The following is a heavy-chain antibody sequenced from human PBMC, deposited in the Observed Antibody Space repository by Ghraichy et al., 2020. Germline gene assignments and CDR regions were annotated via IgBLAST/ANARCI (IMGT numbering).Heavy chain of an antibody. CDR2: IGTAGDT. Sequence: GGSLRLSCAASGFTFSSYDMHWVRQATGKGLEWVSAIGTAGDTYYPGSVKGRFTISRENAKNPLYLQMNSLRAGDTAVYYCARERMEVTSPITNYYYYYMDVWGKGTTVTVSS. CDR1: GFTFSSYD. V-gene: IGHV3-13*01. J-gene: IGHJ6*03. CDR3: ARERMEVTSPITNYYYYYMDV. D-gene: IGHD4-11*01.